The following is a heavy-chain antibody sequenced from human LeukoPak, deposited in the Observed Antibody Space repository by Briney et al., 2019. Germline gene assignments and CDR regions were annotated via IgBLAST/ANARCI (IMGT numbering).Heavy chain of an antibody. CDR2: IGSSSSPI. V-gene: IGHV3-48*01. CDR3: ARDQAYSFDY. Sequence: LAGGSLRLSCAASGFTFDDYGMSWVRQAPEKGLEWVSYIGSSSSPIYYADSVKGRFTISRDNAKNSLYLQMDSLRAEDTAVYYCARDQAYSFDYWGQGTLVTVSS. J-gene: IGHJ4*02. CDR1: GFTFDDYG. D-gene: IGHD4-11*01.